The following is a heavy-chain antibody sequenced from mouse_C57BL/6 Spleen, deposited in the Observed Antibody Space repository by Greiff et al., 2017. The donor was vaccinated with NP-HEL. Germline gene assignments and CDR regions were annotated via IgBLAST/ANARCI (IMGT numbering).Heavy chain of an antibody. J-gene: IGHJ4*01. CDR2: ISSGSSTI. CDR3: ARERYYYGSTYAMDY. CDR1: GFTFSDYG. Sequence: EVQGVESGGGLVKPGGSLKLSCAASGFTFSDYGMHWVRQAPEKGLEWVAYISSGSSTIYYADTVKGRFTISRDNAKNTLFLQMTSLRSEDTAMYYCARERYYYGSTYAMDYWGQGTSVTVSS. D-gene: IGHD1-1*01. V-gene: IGHV5-17*01.